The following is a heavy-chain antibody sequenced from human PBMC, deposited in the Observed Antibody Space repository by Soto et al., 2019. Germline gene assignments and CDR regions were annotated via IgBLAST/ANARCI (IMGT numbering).Heavy chain of an antibody. CDR2: INSDGSST. D-gene: IGHD6-19*01. V-gene: IGHV3-74*01. Sequence: VQLVESGGGLVQPGGSLRLSCAGSGFTFSDFRMHWVRQAPGKGLVWVSRINSDGSSTDYADSVRGRFTISRDNSWNTLYLQMSSLRAEDTAVYYCARDGWAVAKNWGQGTLVTVSS. CDR3: ARDGWAVAKN. J-gene: IGHJ4*02. CDR1: GFTFSDFR.